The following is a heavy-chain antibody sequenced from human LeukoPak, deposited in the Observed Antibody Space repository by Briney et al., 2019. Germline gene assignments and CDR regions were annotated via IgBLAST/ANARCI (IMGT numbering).Heavy chain of an antibody. Sequence: ASVNVSCKVSGSTLTELSVHWVRQAPGEGLEWMGGFDPEDGEIIYAQKLQGRATMTEDTSTDTAYMELSSLRSEDTAVYYCATEGDRGTYLDYWGQGTLVTVSS. CDR1: GSTLTELS. J-gene: IGHJ4*02. D-gene: IGHD3-16*01. V-gene: IGHV1-24*01. CDR2: FDPEDGEI. CDR3: ATEGDRGTYLDY.